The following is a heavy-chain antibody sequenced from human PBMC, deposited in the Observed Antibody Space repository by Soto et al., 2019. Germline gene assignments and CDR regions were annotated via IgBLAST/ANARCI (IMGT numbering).Heavy chain of an antibody. CDR2: ISSSSSYT. V-gene: IGHV3-11*05. CDR1: GFTFSDYY. J-gene: IGHJ3*02. D-gene: IGHD6-19*01. CDR3: ARCFVAVAGLPHAFDI. Sequence: QVQLVESGGGLVKPGGSLRLSCAASGFTFSDYYMSWIRQAPGKGLEWVSYISSSSSYTNYADSVKGRFTISRDNAKNSLYLQMNSLRAEDPAVYYCARCFVAVAGLPHAFDIWGQGTMVTVSS.